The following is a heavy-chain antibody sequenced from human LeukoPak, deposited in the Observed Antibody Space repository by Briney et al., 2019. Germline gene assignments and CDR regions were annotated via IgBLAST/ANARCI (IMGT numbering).Heavy chain of an antibody. V-gene: IGHV4-39*01. CDR3: ARELAVAGRDFDY. CDR2: IYYGGST. CDR1: GGSISSSSYY. J-gene: IGHJ4*02. Sequence: SETLTLTCTVSGGSISSSSYYWGWIRQPPGKGPEWIGSIYYGGSTYYNPSLKSRVTISVDTSKNQFSLKLSSVTAADTAVYYCARELAVAGRDFDYWGQGTLVTVSS. D-gene: IGHD6-19*01.